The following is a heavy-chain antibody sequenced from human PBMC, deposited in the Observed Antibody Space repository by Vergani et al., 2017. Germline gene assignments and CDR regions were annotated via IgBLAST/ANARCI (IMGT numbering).Heavy chain of an antibody. CDR2: IYYSGST. CDR3: AREESRRGYGYPATQIDY. Sequence: QVQLQESGPGLVKPSQTLSLTCTVSGGSISSGGYYWSWIRQHPGKGLEWIGYIYYSGSTYYNPSLKSRVTISVDTSKNQFSLKLSSVTAADTAVYYCAREESRRGYGYPATQIDYWGQGTLVTVSS. J-gene: IGHJ4*02. D-gene: IGHD5-18*01. V-gene: IGHV4-31*03. CDR1: GGSISSGGYY.